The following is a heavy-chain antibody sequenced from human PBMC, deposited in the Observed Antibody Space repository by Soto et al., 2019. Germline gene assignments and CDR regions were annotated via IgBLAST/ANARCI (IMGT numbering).Heavy chain of an antibody. J-gene: IGHJ2*01. D-gene: IGHD4-17*01. CDR2: IYYSGST. CDR3: AREVIPLTTDWYFDL. Sequence: SETLSLTCTVSGGSISSYYWSWIRQPPGKELEWIGYIYYSGSTYYNPSLKSRVTISVDTSKNQFSLRLSSVTAADTAVYYCAREVIPLTTDWYFDLWGRGTLVTVSS. CDR1: GGSISSYY. V-gene: IGHV4-59*12.